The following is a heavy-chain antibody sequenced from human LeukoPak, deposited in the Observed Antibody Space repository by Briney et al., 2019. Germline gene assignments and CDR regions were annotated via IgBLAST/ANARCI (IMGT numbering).Heavy chain of an antibody. Sequence: SVKVSCKASGGTFSSYAISWVRQAPGQGLEWMGGIIPIFGTANYAQKFQGRVTITTDESTSTAYMELSSLRSEDTAVYYCARADYRTNYPYYWGQGTLVTVSS. CDR3: ARADYRTNYPYY. CDR1: GGTFSSYA. J-gene: IGHJ4*02. CDR2: IIPIFGTA. V-gene: IGHV1-69*05. D-gene: IGHD4/OR15-4a*01.